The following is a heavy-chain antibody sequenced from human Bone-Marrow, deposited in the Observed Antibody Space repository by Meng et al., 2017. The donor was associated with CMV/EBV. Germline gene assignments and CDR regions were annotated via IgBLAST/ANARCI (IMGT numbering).Heavy chain of an antibody. CDR1: GFTFSSYW. D-gene: IGHD2-2*01. CDR2: INSDGSST. Sequence: GGSLRLSCAASGFTFSSYWMHWVRQAPGKGLVWVSRINSDGSSTSYADSVKGRFTISRDNAKNTLHLQMNSLRAEDTAVYYCARDDCSSTSCYEAAFDIWGQGTMVTVSS. V-gene: IGHV3-74*01. CDR3: ARDDCSSTSCYEAAFDI. J-gene: IGHJ3*02.